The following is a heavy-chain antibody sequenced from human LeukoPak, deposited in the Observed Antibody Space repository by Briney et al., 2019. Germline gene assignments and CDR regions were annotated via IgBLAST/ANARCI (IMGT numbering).Heavy chain of an antibody. J-gene: IGHJ4*02. CDR2: IKWNGGST. D-gene: IGHD3-22*01. Sequence: GGSLRLSCVASGFTFDDYGMSWVRQAPGKGLEWVSGIKWNGGSTGYADSVKGRFTISRDNSKNSLYLQMNSLRAEDTALYYCAKDSVVDSSGYYHYYFDYWGQGTLVTVSS. CDR3: AKDSVVDSSGYYHYYFDY. V-gene: IGHV3-20*04. CDR1: GFTFDDYG.